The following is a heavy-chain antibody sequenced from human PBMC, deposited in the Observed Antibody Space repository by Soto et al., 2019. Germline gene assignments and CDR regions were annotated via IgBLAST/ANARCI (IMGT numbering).Heavy chain of an antibody. D-gene: IGHD1-7*01. CDR1: GYTLTELS. V-gene: IGHV1-24*01. J-gene: IGHJ5*02. Sequence: ASVKVSCKVSGYTLTELSMHWVRQAPGKGLEWMGGFDPEDGETIYAQKFQGRVTMTEDTSTDTAYMELSSLRSEDTAVYYCATVYRITGTEGFDPWGQGTLVTVSS. CDR2: FDPEDGET. CDR3: ATVYRITGTEGFDP.